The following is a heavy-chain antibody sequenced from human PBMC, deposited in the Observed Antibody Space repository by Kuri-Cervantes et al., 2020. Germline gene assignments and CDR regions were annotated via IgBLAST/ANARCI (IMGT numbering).Heavy chain of an antibody. J-gene: IGHJ4*02. CDR3: ARDFHSSSWYWVD. CDR1: GFTFSNYW. Sequence: GGSLRLSCAASGFTFSNYWMHWVRQAPGKGLVWVSRINSDGSSTGYADSVEGRFTISRDNAKNTLYLQMNSLRAEDTAVYYCARDFHSSSWYWVDWGQGTLVTVSS. CDR2: INSDGSST. D-gene: IGHD6-13*01. V-gene: IGHV3-74*01.